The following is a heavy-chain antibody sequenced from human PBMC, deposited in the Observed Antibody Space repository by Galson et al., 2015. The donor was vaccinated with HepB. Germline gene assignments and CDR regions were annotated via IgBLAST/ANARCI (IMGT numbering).Heavy chain of an antibody. CDR1: GFTFSTYG. CDR3: AREWGQFSGTDV. CDR2: IWYDDSNK. Sequence: SLRLSCAASGFTFSTYGMHWVRQAPGKGLEWVAVIWYDDSNKDYADSVKGRFTISRDNSKDTVFLHMNSLRAEDTAVYYCAREWGQFSGTDVWGQGTTVTVSS. D-gene: IGHD3-16*01. J-gene: IGHJ6*02. V-gene: IGHV3-33*01.